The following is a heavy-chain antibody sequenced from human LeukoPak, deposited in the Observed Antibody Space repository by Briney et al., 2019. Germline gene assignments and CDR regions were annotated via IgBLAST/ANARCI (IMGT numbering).Heavy chain of an antibody. D-gene: IGHD4-11*01. J-gene: IGHJ5*02. Sequence: PSQTLSLTCTVSGGSISSGSYYWSWIRQPAGKGLEWIGRIYTSGSTNYNPSLKSRVTISVDTSKSQFSLKLSSVTAADTAVYYCARLMTTVLGFDPWGQGTLVTVSS. CDR2: IYTSGST. V-gene: IGHV4-61*02. CDR1: GGSISSGSYY. CDR3: ARLMTTVLGFDP.